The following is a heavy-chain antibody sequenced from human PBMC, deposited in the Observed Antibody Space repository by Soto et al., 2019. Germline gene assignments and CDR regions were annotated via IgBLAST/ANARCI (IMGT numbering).Heavy chain of an antibody. J-gene: IGHJ4*02. Sequence: QVQLQQWGAGLSKPSETLSLTCAVYGGSFSGYYWSWIRQPPGKGLEWIGEIDHSGGTNYNPSLKSRVTISIDTSKTRFSLRLSSVTAAATAVYYCARGRLGGAANWGQGTLVTVSS. CDR1: GGSFSGYY. D-gene: IGHD3-16*01. CDR3: ARGRLGGAAN. CDR2: IDHSGGT. V-gene: IGHV4-34*01.